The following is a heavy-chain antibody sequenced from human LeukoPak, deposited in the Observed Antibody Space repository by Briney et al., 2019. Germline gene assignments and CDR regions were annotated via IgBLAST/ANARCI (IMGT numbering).Heavy chain of an antibody. J-gene: IGHJ4*02. V-gene: IGHV1-46*03. CDR3: ARDAPSRLGGYVGDYYFDY. CDR2: INPSGGST. Sequence: ASVKVSCKASGYTFTSYYMHWVRQAPGQGLEWMGIINPSGGSTSYAQKFQGRVTMTGDTSTSTVYMELSSLRSEDTAVYYFARDAPSRLGGYVGDYYFDYWGQGTLVTVSS. D-gene: IGHD5-12*01. CDR1: GYTFTSYY.